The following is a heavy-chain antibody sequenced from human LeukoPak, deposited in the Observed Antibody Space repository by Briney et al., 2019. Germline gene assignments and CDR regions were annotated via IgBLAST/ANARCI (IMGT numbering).Heavy chain of an antibody. CDR1: GFTFSSFA. CDR3: ATERNWVFDY. Sequence: GGSLRLSCAASGFTFSSFAMSWVRQAPGKGLEWVSAITGSGGSTYYADSVKGRFTISRDSSKNTLYVQMNSLRAEDTAVYYCATERNWVFDYWGQGTLVTVSS. D-gene: IGHD7-27*01. J-gene: IGHJ4*02. V-gene: IGHV3-23*01. CDR2: ITGSGGST.